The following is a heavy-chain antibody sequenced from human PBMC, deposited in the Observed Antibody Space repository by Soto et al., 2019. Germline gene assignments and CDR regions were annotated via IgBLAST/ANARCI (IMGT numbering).Heavy chain of an antibody. CDR1: EFTFSSNS. CDR2: ISSSSSDI. Sequence: GGSLRLSCAASEFTFSSNSMNWVRQAPGKGLEWVSSISSSSSDISYADSVKGRFTISRDNGKNLLYLQMDSLRAEDTAVYYCARLPHYSDQWGQGTQVTVSS. V-gene: IGHV3-48*01. J-gene: IGHJ5*02. CDR3: ARLPHYSDQ. D-gene: IGHD3-10*01.